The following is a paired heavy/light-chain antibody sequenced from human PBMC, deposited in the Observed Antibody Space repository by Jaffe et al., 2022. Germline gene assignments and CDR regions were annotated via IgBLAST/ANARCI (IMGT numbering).Light chain of an antibody. CDR3: QQYGSLGIT. Sequence: EIVLTQSPGKLSLSPGERATLSCRASQSVSSRYLAWYQQKPGQAPRLLIYGASNRATGIPDRFSGSGSGTDFTLTISRLEPEDFVVYYCQQYGSLGITFGQGTRLEIK. CDR2: GAS. V-gene: IGKV3-20*01. J-gene: IGKJ5*01. CDR1: QSVSSRY.
Heavy chain of an antibody. CDR3: TKGYYYMDV. V-gene: IGHV3-49*03. CDR2: IRGRAYGGTT. J-gene: IGHJ6*03. CDR1: GFNFGDYA. Sequence: EVQLVESGGGLVQPGRSLRLSCAASGFNFGDYAMSWFRQAPGMGLEWVGFIRGRAYGGTTQYAASVKGRFSISRDDSKSIAYLQMNSLKTEDTAVYYCTKGYYYMDVWGKGTTVTVSS.